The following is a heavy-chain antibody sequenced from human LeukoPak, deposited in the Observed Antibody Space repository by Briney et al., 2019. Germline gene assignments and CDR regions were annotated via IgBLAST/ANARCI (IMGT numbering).Heavy chain of an antibody. CDR3: AKGTPNWGGSEECFDY. Sequence: PGGSLRISCAASGFTFSNFAMSWVRQAPGKGLEWVSGISGSGDATYHADSVKGRFTTSRDNSKNTLYLQMNSLRAEDTAVFYCAKGTPNWGGSEECFDYWGQGTLVTDSS. CDR2: ISGSGDAT. J-gene: IGHJ4*02. CDR1: GFTFSNFA. D-gene: IGHD7-27*01. V-gene: IGHV3-23*01.